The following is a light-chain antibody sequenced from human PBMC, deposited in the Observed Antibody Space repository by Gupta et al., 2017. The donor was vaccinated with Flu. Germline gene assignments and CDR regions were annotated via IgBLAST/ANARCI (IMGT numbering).Light chain of an antibody. CDR2: KNT. V-gene: IGLV1-47*01. J-gene: IGLJ1*01. CDR1: NFNVGTDY. Sequence: SNFNVGTDYVAWYQQFPGSAPKLLIYKNTKRPSGVPDRFSGSKSGTSASLAISGLRSEDEGNYYCTAWDDSVSGYVFGTGTKVTVL. CDR3: TAWDDSVSGYV.